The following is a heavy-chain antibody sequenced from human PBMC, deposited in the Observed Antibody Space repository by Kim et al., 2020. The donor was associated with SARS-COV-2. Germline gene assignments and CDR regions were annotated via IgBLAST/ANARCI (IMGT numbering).Heavy chain of an antibody. CDR2: IYPGDSDT. J-gene: IGHJ4*02. V-gene: IGHV5-51*01. D-gene: IGHD6-13*01. Sequence: GESLKISCKGSGYSFTSYWIGWVRQMPGKGLEWMGIIYPGDSDTRYSPSFQGQVTISADKSISTAYLQWSSLKASDTAMYYCARVRAAAGTASAGYYFDYWGQGTLVTVSS. CDR1: GYSFTSYW. CDR3: ARVRAAAGTASAGYYFDY.